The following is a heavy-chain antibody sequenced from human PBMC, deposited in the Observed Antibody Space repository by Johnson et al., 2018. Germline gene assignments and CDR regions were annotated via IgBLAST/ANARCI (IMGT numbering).Heavy chain of an antibody. Sequence: QVQLVESGPGLEKPSETXSLTCTVSGGSIGTYYWSWIRQPPGKGLEWIGFIDYSGTTAYNPSLKRRVTISIDTSKNQSSLKLTSVTAADTAVLYCARIRRSSSRPDAFDIWGQGTMVTGSS. D-gene: IGHD6-19*01. J-gene: IGHJ3*02. CDR2: IDYSGTT. CDR3: ARIRRSSSRPDAFDI. CDR1: GGSIGTYY. V-gene: IGHV4-59*01.